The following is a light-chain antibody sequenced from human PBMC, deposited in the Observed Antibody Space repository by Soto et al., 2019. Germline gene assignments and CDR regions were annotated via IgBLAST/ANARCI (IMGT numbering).Light chain of an antibody. V-gene: IGKV1-12*01. CDR3: QQTDSFPLT. Sequence: DIQMTQSPSSVSASVGDRVTITCRASQGIGSWVACYQQKPGKAPKVLIFAASNLQSGGPSRFSGSGSGTDFTLTISSLQPEDFATYYCQQTDSFPLTFGQGTRLEIK. J-gene: IGKJ5*01. CDR1: QGIGSW. CDR2: AAS.